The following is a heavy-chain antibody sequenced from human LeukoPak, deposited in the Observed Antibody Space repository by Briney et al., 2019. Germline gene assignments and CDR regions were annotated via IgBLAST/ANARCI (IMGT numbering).Heavy chain of an antibody. CDR2: INQDGSKQ. CDR1: GFIVSSCE. V-gene: IGHV3-7*01. J-gene: IGHJ4*02. CDR3: ARDPDILLGVNFDY. D-gene: IGHD2-21*01. Sequence: GGSLRLSCAVSGFIVSSCEMNWVRQAPGKGLEWVANINQDGSKQNYVDSVKGRFTVSRDNAQNSLYLQMHSLRAEDTAVYYCARDPDILLGVNFDYWGQGALVIVSS.